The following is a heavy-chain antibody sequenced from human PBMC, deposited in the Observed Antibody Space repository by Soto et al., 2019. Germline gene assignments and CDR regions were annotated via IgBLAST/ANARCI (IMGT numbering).Heavy chain of an antibody. Sequence: GGSLRLSCAASGFTFSSYAMSWVRQAPGKGLEWVSAISGSGGSTYYADSVKGRFTISRDNSKNTLYLQMNSLRAEDTAVYYCAKDHGDLTEGLDAFDIWGQGTMVTVSS. J-gene: IGHJ3*02. D-gene: IGHD4-17*01. CDR3: AKDHGDLTEGLDAFDI. CDR2: ISGSGGST. CDR1: GFTFSSYA. V-gene: IGHV3-23*01.